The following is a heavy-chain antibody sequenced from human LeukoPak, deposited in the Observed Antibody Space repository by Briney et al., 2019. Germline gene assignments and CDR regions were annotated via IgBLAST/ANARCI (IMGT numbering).Heavy chain of an antibody. D-gene: IGHD3-3*01. CDR1: GFTFSSYG. CDR2: IWYDGSNK. Sequence: GRSLRLSCAASGFTFSSYGMHWVRQAPGKGPELVAVIWYDGSNKYYADSVKGRFTISRDNSKNTLYLQMNSLRAEDTAVYYCARDSLEYYDFWSGYTKSYYYYGMDVWGQGTTVTVSS. J-gene: IGHJ6*02. V-gene: IGHV3-33*01. CDR3: ARDSLEYYDFWSGYTKSYYYYGMDV.